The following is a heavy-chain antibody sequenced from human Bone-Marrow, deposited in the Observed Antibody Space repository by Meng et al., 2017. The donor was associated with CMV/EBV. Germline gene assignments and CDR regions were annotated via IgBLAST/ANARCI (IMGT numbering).Heavy chain of an antibody. D-gene: IGHD1-26*01. CDR1: GFTFSSYR. CDR3: ASYYRNYYYYGMDV. J-gene: IGHJ6*02. V-gene: IGHV3-7*01. CDR2: IKQDGSEK. Sequence: GESLKISCAASGFTFSSYRMSWVRQAPGKGLEWVANIKQDGSEKYYVDSVKGRFTISRDNAKNSQYLQMNSLRAEDTAVYYCASYYRNYYYYGMDVWGQGTTVTVSS.